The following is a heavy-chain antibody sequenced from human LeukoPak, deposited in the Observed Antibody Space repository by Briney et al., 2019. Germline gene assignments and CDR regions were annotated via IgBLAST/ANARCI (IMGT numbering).Heavy chain of an antibody. D-gene: IGHD5-12*01. CDR1: GFSLSTSGMC. Sequence: ESGPTLVNPTQTLTLTCTFSGFSLSTSGMCVSWVRQPPGKALEWLARIDWDDDKYYSTSLKTRLTISKDTSKNQVVLTMTSMDPVDTATYYCARVRGYGDYLYYFDDWGQGTLVTVSS. V-gene: IGHV2-70*11. CDR3: ARVRGYGDYLYYFDD. J-gene: IGHJ4*02. CDR2: IDWDDDK.